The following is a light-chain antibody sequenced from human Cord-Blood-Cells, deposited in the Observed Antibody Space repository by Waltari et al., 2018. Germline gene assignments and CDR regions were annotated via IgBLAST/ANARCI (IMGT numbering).Light chain of an antibody. Sequence: SYELTQPPSVSVSPGQTASITCAGDKLGDKYACCYQQKPGQSPVLVIYQDSKRPSGIPERFSGSNSGSTATLTISGTQAMDEADYYCQAWDSSTVVFGGGTKLTVL. J-gene: IGLJ2*01. CDR2: QDS. V-gene: IGLV3-1*01. CDR3: QAWDSSTVV. CDR1: KLGDKY.